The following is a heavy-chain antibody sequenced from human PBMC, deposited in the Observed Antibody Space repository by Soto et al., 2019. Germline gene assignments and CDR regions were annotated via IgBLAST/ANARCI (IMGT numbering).Heavy chain of an antibody. Sequence: QITLKKSGPTPVKPTETLTLTCTFSGFSLSTSGVGVGWIRQPPGKALEWLALIYWDVDKRYSPSLKSRLTIPKDTSKSQVGLKITNMDPVDTATYYCARVVVVDAFDSWGQGTMVTVSS. CDR2: IYWDVDK. V-gene: IGHV2-5*02. CDR1: GFSLSTSGVG. D-gene: IGHD2-15*01. CDR3: ARVVVVDAFDS. J-gene: IGHJ3*02.